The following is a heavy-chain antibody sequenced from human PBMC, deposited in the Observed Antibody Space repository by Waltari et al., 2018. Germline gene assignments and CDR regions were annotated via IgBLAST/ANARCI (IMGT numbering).Heavy chain of an antibody. D-gene: IGHD6-13*01. Sequence: EVQLVESGGGLIQPGGSLTLSCAASGFSVRNTYMAWVRQAPGKGLEWVSVINDGDGQHYIDSVKGRFTISRDNSKNTLNLQMNSLRVDDTAVYYCGLQIAPVPRAYFDYGGQGTLVTVSS. J-gene: IGHJ4*02. CDR3: GLQIAPVPRAYFDY. CDR2: INDGDGQ. CDR1: GFSVRNTY. V-gene: IGHV3-53*01.